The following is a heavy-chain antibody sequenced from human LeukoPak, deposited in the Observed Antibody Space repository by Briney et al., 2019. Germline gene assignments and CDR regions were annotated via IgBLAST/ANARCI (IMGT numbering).Heavy chain of an antibody. CDR1: GGTFSSYA. J-gene: IGHJ4*02. CDR2: VIPIFGTT. CDR3: ARGVRNSGSYYIDY. D-gene: IGHD1-26*01. Sequence: SSVKVSCKTSGGTFSSYAFTWVRQAAGQGLEWMGGVIPIFGTTNYAQKFQGRVTITADESTSTAYMELASLRSEDTAVYYCARGVRNSGSYYIDYWGQGTQVTVSS. V-gene: IGHV1-69*13.